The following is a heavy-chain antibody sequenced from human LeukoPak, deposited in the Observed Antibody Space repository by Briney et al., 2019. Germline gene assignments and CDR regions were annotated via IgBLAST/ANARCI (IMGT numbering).Heavy chain of an antibody. D-gene: IGHD4-17*01. CDR1: GGSISSYY. Sequence: PSETLSLTCTVSGGSISSYYWSWIRQPPGKGLEWIGYIYTSGSTNYNPSLKSRVTISVDTSKNQFSLKLSSVTAADTAVYYCARRLRSGGDYVGNYYYYMDVWGKGTTVTVS. V-gene: IGHV4-4*09. CDR3: ARRLRSGGDYVGNYYYYMDV. J-gene: IGHJ6*03. CDR2: IYTSGST.